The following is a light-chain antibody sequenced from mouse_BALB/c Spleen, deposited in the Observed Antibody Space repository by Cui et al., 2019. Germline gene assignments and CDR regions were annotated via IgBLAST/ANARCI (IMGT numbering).Light chain of an antibody. Sequence: QIVLTQSPAIISASPGEKVTMTCSASSSVSYMYWYQQKPGSSSRLLIYDTSNLASGVPVRFSGSGSGTSYSLTISRMEAEDAATYYCQQWSSYPRTFGGGTKLEIK. CDR2: DTS. J-gene: IGKJ1*01. CDR1: SSVSY. V-gene: IGKV4-55*01. CDR3: QQWSSYPRT.